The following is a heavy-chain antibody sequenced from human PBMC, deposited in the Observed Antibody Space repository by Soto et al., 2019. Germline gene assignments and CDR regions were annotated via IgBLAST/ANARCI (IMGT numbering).Heavy chain of an antibody. D-gene: IGHD2-15*01. Sequence: EVHLVESGGGLVKPGGSLRLSCAVSGFTFSSCTMNWVRQAPGKGLEWVSSISPSTSHIYYADSVKGRFTISRDNAKNSLFLQMNGLRAEDTAVYYFPGCSGGACPQNYGREVWGKGPRSPSPQ. CDR1: GFTFSSCT. CDR3: PGCSGGACPQNYGREV. V-gene: IGHV3-21*01. J-gene: IGHJ6*01. CDR2: ISPSTSHI.